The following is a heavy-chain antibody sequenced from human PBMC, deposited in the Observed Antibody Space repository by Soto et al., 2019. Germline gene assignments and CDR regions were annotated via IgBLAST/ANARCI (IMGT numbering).Heavy chain of an antibody. J-gene: IGHJ3*01. CDR1: GGSISSGGYY. CDR3: AKDRAGFIMGSGAFDF. CDR2: IYNSGST. D-gene: IGHD3-10*01. V-gene: IGHV4-31*03. Sequence: SETLSLTCTVSGGSISSGGYYWSWIRQHPGKGLEWIGYIYNSGSTYYNPSLKSRVSISLDTSKNQFSLKLSSVTAADTAVYYCAKDRAGFIMGSGAFDFWGQGTMVTVSS.